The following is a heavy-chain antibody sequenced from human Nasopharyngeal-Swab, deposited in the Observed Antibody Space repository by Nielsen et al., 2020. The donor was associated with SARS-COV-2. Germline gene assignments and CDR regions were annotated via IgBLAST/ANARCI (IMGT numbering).Heavy chain of an antibody. V-gene: IGHV3-33*01. J-gene: IGHJ4*02. CDR1: GFNFSDYG. CDR3: ARDFGVGFYGDSYDY. CDR2: VWHDGNNK. D-gene: IGHD4-17*01. Sequence: GESLKISCTASGFNFSDYGMHWVRQAPGNGLEWVAVVWHDGNNKYHAESVKGRFTISRDNSKNTLYLQMNSLRAEDTAVYYCARDFGVGFYGDSYDYWGQGTLVTVSS.